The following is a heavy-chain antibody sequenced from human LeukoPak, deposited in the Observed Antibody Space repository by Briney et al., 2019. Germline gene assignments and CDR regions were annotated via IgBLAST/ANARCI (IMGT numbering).Heavy chain of an antibody. CDR3: AKDRVRVSFRKYYFDY. D-gene: IGHD1-14*01. J-gene: IGHJ4*02. CDR2: ISYDGSNK. Sequence: GGSLRLSCAASGFTFSSYGMHWVRQAPGKGLEWVAVISYDGSNKYYADSVKGRFTISRDNSKNTLYLQMNSLRAEDTAVYYCAKDRVRVSFRKYYFDYWGQGTLVTVSS. CDR1: GFTFSSYG. V-gene: IGHV3-30*18.